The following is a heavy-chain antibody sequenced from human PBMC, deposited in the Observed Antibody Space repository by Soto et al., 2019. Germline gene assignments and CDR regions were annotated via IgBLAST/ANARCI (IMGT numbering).Heavy chain of an antibody. CDR3: TTQGFGILHGLVDV. CDR2: IHYSGST. Sequence: SETLSLTCTVSGGSISSGGYYWSWIRQHPGKGLEWIGYIHYSGSTYYNPSLKSRVTISVDTSKNQFSLKLASVTAADTAVYYCTTQGFGILHGLVDVWGQGTTVTVSS. CDR1: GGSISSGGYY. J-gene: IGHJ6*02. D-gene: IGHD3-10*01. V-gene: IGHV4-31*03.